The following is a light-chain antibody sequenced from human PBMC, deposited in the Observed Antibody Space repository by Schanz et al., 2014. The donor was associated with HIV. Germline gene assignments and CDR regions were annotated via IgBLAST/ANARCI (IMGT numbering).Light chain of an antibody. J-gene: IGKJ1*01. Sequence: EIVMTQSPATLSVSPGERATLSCRASQSVSSNLAWYQQKPGQTPRLVIYGASTRATGIPARFSGSGSGTDFTLTINRLEPEDFAVYYCQQYGVSPPWTFGQGTKVEIK. CDR2: GAS. CDR1: QSVSSN. CDR3: QQYGVSPPWT. V-gene: IGKV3-15*01.